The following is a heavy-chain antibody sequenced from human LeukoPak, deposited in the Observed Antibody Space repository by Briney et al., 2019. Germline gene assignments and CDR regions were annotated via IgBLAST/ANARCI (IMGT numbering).Heavy chain of an antibody. CDR1: GGSIGSYY. V-gene: IGHV4-59*01. CDR2: IYYDGTT. D-gene: IGHD2-2*01. CDR3: ARVRRSEYQLLYLDY. J-gene: IGHJ4*02. Sequence: PSETLSLTCTVSGGSIGSYYWSWIRQPPGKGLAWIGYIYYDGTTNFSPSLRGRATISLDTSKNQFSLKLSSVTAADTAVYYCARVRRSEYQLLYLDYWGQGTLVTGSS.